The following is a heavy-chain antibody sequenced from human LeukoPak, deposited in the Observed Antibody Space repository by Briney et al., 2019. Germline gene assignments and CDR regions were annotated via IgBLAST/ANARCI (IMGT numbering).Heavy chain of an antibody. CDR3: ARVVRRGAPQRTTPFDY. D-gene: IGHD1/OR15-1a*01. V-gene: IGHV4-31*03. Sequence: SETLSLTCTVSGGSITSGGYSWSWIRQHPGKGLEWIGNFYYSGKTSYNPSLKSRVALSGDTSKNQVSLRLTSVTAADTAVYYCARVVRRGAPQRTTPFDYWGQGTRVTVSS. CDR2: FYYSGKT. CDR1: GGSITSGGYS. J-gene: IGHJ4*02.